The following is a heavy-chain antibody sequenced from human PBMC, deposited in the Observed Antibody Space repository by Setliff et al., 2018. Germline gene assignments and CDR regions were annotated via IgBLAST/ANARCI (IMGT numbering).Heavy chain of an antibody. D-gene: IGHD3-3*01. Sequence: PSETLSLTCTVSGGSISSGGYYWSWIRQHPGKGLEWIGYIYYSGSTYYNPSLKSRVTISVDTSKNQFSLKLSSVTAADTAVYYCARDKPEGYNFWSGYLGGGLMDVWGQGTTVTVS. CDR2: IYYSGST. CDR3: ARDKPEGYNFWSGYLGGGLMDV. CDR1: GGSISSGGYY. V-gene: IGHV4-31*03. J-gene: IGHJ6*02.